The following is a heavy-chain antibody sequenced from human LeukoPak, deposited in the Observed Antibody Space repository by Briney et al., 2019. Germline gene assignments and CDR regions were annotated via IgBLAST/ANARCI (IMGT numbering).Heavy chain of an antibody. CDR2: LSAYSGNT. CDR3: ARGADTGSYGGLVYFDY. D-gene: IGHD3-16*01. CDR1: GYTFTSYG. V-gene: IGHV1-18*01. Sequence: GASVKVSCKASGYTFTSYGISWVRQAPGQRLEWMGLLSAYSGNTNFAQKLQGRVTMTTDTSTSTAYMELRSLRSDDTAVYFCARGADTGSYGGLVYFDYWGQGTLVTVSS. J-gene: IGHJ4*02.